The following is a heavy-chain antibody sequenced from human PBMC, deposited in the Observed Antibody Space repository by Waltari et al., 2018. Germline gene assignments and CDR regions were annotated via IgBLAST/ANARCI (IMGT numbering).Heavy chain of an antibody. CDR2: VTGSGKT. V-gene: IGHV4-4*02. D-gene: IGHD2-15*01. Sequence: QLQLQESGPGLVKPSGTLTLNCAVSGDSLTFPHWWSWVRQSLQKGLEWIEQVTGSGKTNYDPSFASRVTIALDTSNNHFSLKVTSATAADTAVYFCARDRGRGLYLDTWGPGTLVTVSP. J-gene: IGHJ5*02. CDR3: ARDRGRGLYLDT. CDR1: GDSLTFPHW.